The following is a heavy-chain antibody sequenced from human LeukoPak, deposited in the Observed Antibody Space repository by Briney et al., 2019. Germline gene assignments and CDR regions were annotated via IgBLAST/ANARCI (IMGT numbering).Heavy chain of an antibody. Sequence: PGGSLRLSCAASGFTFSSYTMNWVRQAPGKGLEWVSSISIISSYIYYADSVKGRFTISRDNAKNSLHLQMTSLRAEDTAVYYCARAAKGSGSYYNVPLYYYMDVWGKGTTVTISS. CDR3: ARAAKGSGSYYNVPLYYYMDV. J-gene: IGHJ6*03. CDR1: GFTFSSYT. CDR2: ISIISSYI. V-gene: IGHV3-21*04. D-gene: IGHD3-10*01.